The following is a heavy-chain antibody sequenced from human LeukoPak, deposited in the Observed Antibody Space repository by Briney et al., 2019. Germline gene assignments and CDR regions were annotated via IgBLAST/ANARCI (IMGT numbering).Heavy chain of an antibody. D-gene: IGHD4-23*01. CDR2: IYPGESDT. CDR3: ARLTRGFDGGKISSWDY. V-gene: IGHV5-51*01. Sequence: GGALEISCHGSGSDFANYWIAWRRRGPGKGVGVRGIIYPGESDTNYSTSFRGQVTISADTSVGNAYLQWTSLKASDSAIYYCARLTRGFDGGKISSWDYWGQGSLVTVSS. J-gene: IGHJ4*02. CDR1: GSDFANYW.